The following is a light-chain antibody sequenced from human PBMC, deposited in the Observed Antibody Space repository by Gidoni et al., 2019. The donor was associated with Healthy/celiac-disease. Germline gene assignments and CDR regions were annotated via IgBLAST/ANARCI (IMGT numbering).Light chain of an antibody. V-gene: IGKV4-1*01. CDR2: WAS. Sequence: DIVMTQSPDSLALSLGESATINCKSSQSVLYSSNNKNYLAWYQQKPGQPPKLLIYWASTRESGVPDRFSGSGSGTDFTLTISSLQAEDVAVYYCQQYYSTWRFGQGTKVEIK. J-gene: IGKJ1*01. CDR1: QSVLYSSNNKNY. CDR3: QQYYSTWR.